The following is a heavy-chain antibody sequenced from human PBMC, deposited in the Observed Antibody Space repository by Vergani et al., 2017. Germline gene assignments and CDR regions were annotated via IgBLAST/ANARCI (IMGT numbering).Heavy chain of an antibody. Sequence: QVQLVQSGAEVKKPGASVKVSCKASGYTFTSYYMHWVRQAPGQGLEWMGIINPSGGSTSYAQKFQGRVTMTRDTSTSTDYMELSSLRAEDTAVYYCAREVVATNYDYYGMDVWGQGTTVTVSS. D-gene: IGHD5-12*01. CDR3: AREVVATNYDYYGMDV. J-gene: IGHJ6*02. V-gene: IGHV1-46*01. CDR1: GYTFTSYY. CDR2: INPSGGST.